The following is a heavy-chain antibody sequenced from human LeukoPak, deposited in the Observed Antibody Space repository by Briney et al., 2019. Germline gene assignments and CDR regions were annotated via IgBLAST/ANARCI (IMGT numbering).Heavy chain of an antibody. Sequence: PSETLSLTCTVSGGSISSGGYYWSWIRQPPGKGLEWIGYIYHSGSTYYNPSLKSRVTISVDRSKNQFSLKPSSVTAADTAVYYCARGNDFWSGRDAFDIWGQGTMVTVSS. D-gene: IGHD3-3*01. CDR3: ARGNDFWSGRDAFDI. CDR2: IYHSGST. V-gene: IGHV4-30-2*01. CDR1: GGSISSGGYY. J-gene: IGHJ3*02.